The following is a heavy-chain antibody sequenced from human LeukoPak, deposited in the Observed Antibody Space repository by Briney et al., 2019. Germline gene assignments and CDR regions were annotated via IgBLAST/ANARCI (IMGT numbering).Heavy chain of an antibody. V-gene: IGHV4-31*03. CDR1: GGSLSSGGYY. Sequence: SETLSLTCTVSGGSLSSGGYYWRWIRQHPGKGLEWIGYIYYSGSTYYNPSLKSRVTISVDTSKNQYSLKLSSVTAADTAVYYCARAAAGLWYFDLWGRGTLVTVSS. CDR2: IYYSGST. J-gene: IGHJ2*01. D-gene: IGHD6-13*01. CDR3: ARAAAGLWYFDL.